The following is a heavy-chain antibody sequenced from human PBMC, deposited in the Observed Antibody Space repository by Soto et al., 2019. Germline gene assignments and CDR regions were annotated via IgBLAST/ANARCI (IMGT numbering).Heavy chain of an antibody. D-gene: IGHD3-3*01. Sequence: QVQLQESGPGLVKPSQTLSLTCTVSGASISSGDYYWSWIRQPPGKGLEWIAHISYRGTTNYNPSLKSRVTMPVDTSKNQFSLKLNSVNAADTAVYYCVRALGSRFMEWPRFDPWGQGTLVTVSS. V-gene: IGHV4-30-4*01. CDR2: ISYRGTT. J-gene: IGHJ5*02. CDR3: VRALGSRFMEWPRFDP. CDR1: GASISSGDYY.